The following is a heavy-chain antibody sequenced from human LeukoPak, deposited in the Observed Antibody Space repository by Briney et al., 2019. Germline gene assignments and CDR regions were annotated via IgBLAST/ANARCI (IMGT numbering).Heavy chain of an antibody. J-gene: IGHJ6*02. CDR3: ARELGETTVITRLLNYYYYGMDV. D-gene: IGHD4-17*01. V-gene: IGHV3-33*01. CDR1: GFTFSSYG. Sequence: GGSLRLSCAASGFTFSSYGMHWVRQAPGKGLEWVAVIWYDGSNKYYADSVKGRFTISRDNSKNTLYLQMNSLRAEDTAVYYCARELGETTVITRLLNYYYYGMDVWGQGTTVTVSS. CDR2: IWYDGSNK.